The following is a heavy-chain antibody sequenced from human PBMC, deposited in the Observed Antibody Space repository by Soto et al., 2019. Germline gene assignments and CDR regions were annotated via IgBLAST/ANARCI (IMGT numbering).Heavy chain of an antibody. D-gene: IGHD2-8*01. V-gene: IGHV4-61*01. Sequence: SETLSLTCTVSGGSVSSGSYYWSWIRQPPGKGLEWIGYIYYSGSTNYNPSLKSRVTISVDTSKNQFSLKLSSVTAADTAIYYCARGDSTDCSNGVCSFFYNHDMDVWGQGTTVTVSS. J-gene: IGHJ6*02. CDR1: GGSVSSGSYY. CDR2: IYYSGST. CDR3: ARGDSTDCSNGVCSFFYNHDMDV.